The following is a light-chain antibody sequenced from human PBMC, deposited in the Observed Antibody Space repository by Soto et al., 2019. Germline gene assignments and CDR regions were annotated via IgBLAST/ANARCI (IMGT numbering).Light chain of an antibody. J-gene: IGKJ5*01. V-gene: IGKV1-5*03. CDR3: KRYSTYPPSD. CDR2: KAS. CDR1: QSINNW. Sequence: DIQMTQSPSTLSASVVYILTITFRSSQSINNWLALYQKKPGRAPKLLIYKASVLETVAPSRFSGTGSGTEITLTIRGLQHDNRATYCCKRYSTYPPSDIGRGTRLEIK.